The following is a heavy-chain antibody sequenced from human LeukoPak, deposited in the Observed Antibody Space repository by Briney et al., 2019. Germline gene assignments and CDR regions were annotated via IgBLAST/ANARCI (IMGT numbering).Heavy chain of an antibody. CDR1: GYTFTSYY. J-gene: IGHJ6*03. CDR3: ARGIMATNWIYYYYCYMDV. Sequence: ASVKVSCKASGYTFTSYYMHWVRQAPGQGLEWMGIINPSGGSTSYAQKFQGRVTMTRDMSTSTVYMELSSLRSEDTAVYYCARGIMATNWIYYYYCYMDVWGKGTTVTVSS. D-gene: IGHD5-12*01. V-gene: IGHV1-46*01. CDR2: INPSGGST.